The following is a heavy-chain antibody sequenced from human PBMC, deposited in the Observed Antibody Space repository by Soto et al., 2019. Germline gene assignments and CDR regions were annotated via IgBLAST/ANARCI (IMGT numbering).Heavy chain of an antibody. V-gene: IGHV3-30-3*01. Sequence: GGSLRLSCAASGFTFSSYAMHWVRQAPGKGLEWVAVISYDGSNKYYADSVKGRFTISRDNSKNTLYLQMNSLRAEDTAVYYCARETKQGIAPTVGYFDYWGQGTLVTVSS. J-gene: IGHJ4*02. CDR2: ISYDGSNK. D-gene: IGHD6-13*01. CDR1: GFTFSSYA. CDR3: ARETKQGIAPTVGYFDY.